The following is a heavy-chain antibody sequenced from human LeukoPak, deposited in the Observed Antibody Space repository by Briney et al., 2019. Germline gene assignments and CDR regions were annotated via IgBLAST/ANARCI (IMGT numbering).Heavy chain of an antibody. CDR2: IIPIFGTA. CDR1: GGTFSSYA. D-gene: IGHD3-3*01. Sequence: ASVKVSCKASGGTFSSYAISWVRQAPGQGLEWMGGIIPIFGTANYAQKFQGRVTITADESTSTAYMELSSLRSEDTAVYYCARLALRFLEWYYFDYWGQGTLVTVSS. J-gene: IGHJ4*02. V-gene: IGHV1-69*01. CDR3: ARLALRFLEWYYFDY.